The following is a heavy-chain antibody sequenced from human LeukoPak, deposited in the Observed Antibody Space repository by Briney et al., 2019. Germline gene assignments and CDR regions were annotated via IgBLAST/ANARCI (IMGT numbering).Heavy chain of an antibody. V-gene: IGHV1-46*03. Sequence: ASVKVSCKASGYTFTSYYMHWARQAPGQGLEWMGIINPSGGSTSYAQRFQGRVTMTRDTSTSTVYMELSSLRSEDTAVYYCARAHLYCTNGVCLEYFQHWGQGTLVTVSS. CDR3: ARAHLYCTNGVCLEYFQH. CDR2: INPSGGST. CDR1: GYTFTSYY. D-gene: IGHD2-8*01. J-gene: IGHJ1*01.